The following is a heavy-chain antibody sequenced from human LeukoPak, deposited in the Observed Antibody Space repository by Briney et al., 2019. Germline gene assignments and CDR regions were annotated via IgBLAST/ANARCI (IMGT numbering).Heavy chain of an antibody. V-gene: IGHV3-30*01. D-gene: IGHD2/OR15-2a*01. J-gene: IGHJ3*02. Sequence: GGSLRLSCAASGFTFSSYAMHWVRQAPGKGLEWVAVISYDGSNKYYADSVKGRFTISRDNSKNTLHLQMNSLRAEDTAVYYCARDRSRRAYDAFDIWGQGTMVTVSS. CDR3: ARDRSRRAYDAFDI. CDR2: ISYDGSNK. CDR1: GFTFSSYA.